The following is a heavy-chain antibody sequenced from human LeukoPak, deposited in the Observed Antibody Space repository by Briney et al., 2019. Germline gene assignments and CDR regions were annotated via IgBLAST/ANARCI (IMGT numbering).Heavy chain of an antibody. J-gene: IGHJ4*02. V-gene: IGHV3-11*04. CDR1: GFTFSDYY. D-gene: IGHD3-10*01. CDR3: AKDSWSSKEVVDYYGSGSYLDY. CDR2: ISSSGSTI. Sequence: GGSLRLSCAASGFTFSDYYMSWIRQAPGKGLEWVSYISSSGSTIYYADSVKGRFTISRDNAKNSLYLQMNSLRAEDTAVYYCAKDSWSSKEVVDYYGSGSYLDYWGQGTLVTVSS.